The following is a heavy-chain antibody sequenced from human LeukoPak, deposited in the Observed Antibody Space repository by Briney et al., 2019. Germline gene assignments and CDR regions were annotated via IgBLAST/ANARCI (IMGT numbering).Heavy chain of an antibody. J-gene: IGHJ4*02. D-gene: IGHD2-21*02. Sequence: GGSLRLSCAASGFTFSSYAMSWVRQAPGKGLEWVSAISGSGGSTYYADSVKGRFTISRDNSKNTLYLQMNSLRAEDTAVYYCAKGAYIVVVTAFYYFDYWGQGTLVTVSS. CDR1: GFTFSSYA. CDR2: ISGSGGST. V-gene: IGHV3-23*01. CDR3: AKGAYIVVVTAFYYFDY.